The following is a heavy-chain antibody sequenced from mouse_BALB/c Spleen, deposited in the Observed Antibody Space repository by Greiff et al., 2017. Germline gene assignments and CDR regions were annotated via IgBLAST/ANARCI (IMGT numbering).Heavy chain of an antibody. V-gene: IGHV1-9*01. CDR3: ARRGVYYDYDGGFAY. CDR1: GYTFSSYW. CDR2: ILPGSGST. Sequence: QVQLQQSGAELMKPGASVKISCKATGYTFSSYWIEWVKQRPGHGLEWIGEILPGSGSTNYNEKFKGKATFTADTSSNTAYMQLSSLTSEDSAVYYCARRGVYYDYDGGFAYWGQGTTLTVSS. J-gene: IGHJ2*01. D-gene: IGHD2-4*01.